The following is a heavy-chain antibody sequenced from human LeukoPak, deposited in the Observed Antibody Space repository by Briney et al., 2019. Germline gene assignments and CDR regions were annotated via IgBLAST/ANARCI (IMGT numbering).Heavy chain of an antibody. CDR2: INHGGST. J-gene: IGHJ6*02. CDR1: GGSFSGYY. V-gene: IGHV4-34*01. CDR3: ARAIRGVMIVYYYYGLDV. Sequence: SETLSLTCAVHGGSFSGYYWSWIRQPPGKGLEWIGEINHGGSTNYNPSLKSRVTISVDTSKKQFSLKLSSVTAADTAVYYCARAIRGVMIVYYYYGLDVWGQGTTVTVSS. D-gene: IGHD3-10*01.